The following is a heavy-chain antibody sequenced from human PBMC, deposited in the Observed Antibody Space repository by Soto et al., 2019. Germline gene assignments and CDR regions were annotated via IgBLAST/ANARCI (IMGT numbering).Heavy chain of an antibody. CDR2: MNPNSGNT. CDR3: ARVYYGSGGPSGGMDV. V-gene: IGHV1-8*01. D-gene: IGHD3-10*01. J-gene: IGHJ6*02. Sequence: GASVEVSCKASGYTFTSYDINWVRQATGQGLEWMGWMNPNSGNTGYAQKFQGRVTMTRNTSISTAYMELSSLRSEDTAVYYCARVYYGSGGPSGGMDVWGQGTTVTVSS. CDR1: GYTFTSYD.